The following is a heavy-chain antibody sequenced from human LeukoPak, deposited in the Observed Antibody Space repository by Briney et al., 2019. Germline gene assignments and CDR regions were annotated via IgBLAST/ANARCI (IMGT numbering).Heavy chain of an antibody. J-gene: IGHJ4*02. CDR2: IIPIFGTA. CDR3: ARGPYYGSGSYYMDY. CDR1: GDTFSSYA. Sequence: SVKVSCKASGDTFSSYAISWVRQAPGQGLEWMGGIIPIFGTANYAQKFQGRVTITADKSTSTAYMELSSLRSEDTAVYYCARGPYYGSGSYYMDYWGQGTLVTVSS. D-gene: IGHD3-10*01. V-gene: IGHV1-69*06.